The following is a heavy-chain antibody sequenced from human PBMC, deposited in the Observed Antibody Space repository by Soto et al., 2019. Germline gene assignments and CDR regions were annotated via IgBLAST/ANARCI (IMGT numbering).Heavy chain of an antibody. V-gene: IGHV1-69*01. CDR1: GDILSSPA. CDR2: IIVHYGTA. J-gene: IGHJ3*02. D-gene: IGHD1-26*01. Sequence: QMQLVQSGTEVKTPGSSVKVSCRASGDILSSPAVSWVRQAPGQGLEWMGGIIVHYGTANYAQNFQGKVTITADESTRTAYLALNSLRPNDTAMYYCARDREATLLSFDIWGQGTMVIVSP. CDR3: ARDREATLLSFDI.